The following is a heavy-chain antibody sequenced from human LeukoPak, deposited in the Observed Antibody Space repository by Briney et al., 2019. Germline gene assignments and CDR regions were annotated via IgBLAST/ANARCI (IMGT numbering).Heavy chain of an antibody. D-gene: IGHD6-13*01. CDR2: MNPNSGNT. CDR3: ARGGIAAADFDY. Sequence: GASVKVSCKAFGYTFTSYDINWVRQATGQGLEWMGWMNPNSGNTGYAQKFQGRVTITRNTSISTAYMELSSLRSEDTAVYYCARGGIAAADFDYWGQGTLVTVSS. J-gene: IGHJ4*02. CDR1: GYTFTSYD. V-gene: IGHV1-8*03.